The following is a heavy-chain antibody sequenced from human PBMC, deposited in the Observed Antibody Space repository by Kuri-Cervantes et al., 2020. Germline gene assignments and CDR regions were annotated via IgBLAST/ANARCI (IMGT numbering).Heavy chain of an antibody. CDR3: ARDWDSSGYQPNWYFDL. D-gene: IGHD3-22*01. J-gene: IGHJ2*01. CDR2: INPSGGST. V-gene: IGHV1-46*01. Sequence: ASVKVSCKASGYTFTSYYMHWVRQAPGQGLEWMGIINPSGGSTSYAQKFQGRVTMTRDTSTSTVYMELSSLRPEDTAVYYCARDWDSSGYQPNWYFDLWGRGTRGT. CDR1: GYTFTSYY.